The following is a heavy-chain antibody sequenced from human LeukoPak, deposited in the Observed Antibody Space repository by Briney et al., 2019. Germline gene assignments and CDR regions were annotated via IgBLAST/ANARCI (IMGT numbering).Heavy chain of an antibody. CDR1: GGSFSGYY. V-gene: IGHV4-39*01. CDR3: ARHYGP. Sequence: PSETLSLTCAVYGGSFSGYYWSWIRQPPGKGLEWMGSIYYSGSTYYNPSLKSRVTISVDTSKNQFSLKLSSVTAADTAVYYCARHYGPWGQGTLVTVSS. J-gene: IGHJ4*02. D-gene: IGHD3-10*01. CDR2: IYYSGST.